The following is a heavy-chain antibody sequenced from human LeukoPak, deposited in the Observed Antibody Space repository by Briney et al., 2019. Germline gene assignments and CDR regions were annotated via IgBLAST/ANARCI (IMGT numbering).Heavy chain of an antibody. Sequence: ASVKVSCKASGYTFTSYGISWVRQAPGQGLEWMGWISAYNGNTNYAQKFQGRVTMTRDTSISTAYMELSRLRSDDTAVYYCARDAVELLWFGELFDYYYYMDVWGKGTTVTISS. D-gene: IGHD3-10*01. CDR2: ISAYNGNT. CDR1: GYTFTSYG. J-gene: IGHJ6*03. V-gene: IGHV1-18*01. CDR3: ARDAVELLWFGELFDYYYYMDV.